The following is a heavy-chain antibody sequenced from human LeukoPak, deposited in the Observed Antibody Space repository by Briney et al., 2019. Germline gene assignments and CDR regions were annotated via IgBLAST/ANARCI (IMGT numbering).Heavy chain of an antibody. CDR2: ISSSSSSYI. V-gene: IGHV3-21*01. Sequence: GGSLRLSCAASGFTFSSYSMNWVRQAPGKGLEWVSSISSSSSSYIYYADSVKGRFTISRDNAKNSLYLQMNSLRAEDTAVYYCARDGRYCSSTSCLYDYWGQGTPVTVSS. CDR3: ARDGRYCSSTSCLYDY. CDR1: GFTFSSYS. D-gene: IGHD2-2*01. J-gene: IGHJ4*02.